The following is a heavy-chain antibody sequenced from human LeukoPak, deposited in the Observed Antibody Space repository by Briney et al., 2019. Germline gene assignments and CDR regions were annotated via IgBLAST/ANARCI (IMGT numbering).Heavy chain of an antibody. Sequence: ASVKVSCKASGYTFTSYGISWVRQAPGQGLEWMGWISAYNGNTNYAQKLQGRVTMTTDTSTSTAYMELRSLGSDDTAVYYCARDVGGTDTAMVTDYWGQGTLVTVSS. CDR2: ISAYNGNT. V-gene: IGHV1-18*01. J-gene: IGHJ4*02. CDR3: ARDVGGTDTAMVTDY. D-gene: IGHD5-18*01. CDR1: GYTFTSYG.